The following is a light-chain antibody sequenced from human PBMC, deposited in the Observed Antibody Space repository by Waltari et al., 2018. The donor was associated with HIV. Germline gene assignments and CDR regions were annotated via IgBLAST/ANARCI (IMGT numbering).Light chain of an antibody. CDR1: SNDPRNYNS. V-gene: IGLV2-14*01. Sequence: QSALTQPASVSGSPGPSLTISCTGPSNDPRNYNSVSWYQHHPGKAPKVIIYEVSNRPSGVSSRFSGSISANTASLTISGLQAEDEADYFCTSYISSSSPVFGGGTKVTVL. CDR2: EVS. CDR3: TSYISSSSPV. J-gene: IGLJ3*02.